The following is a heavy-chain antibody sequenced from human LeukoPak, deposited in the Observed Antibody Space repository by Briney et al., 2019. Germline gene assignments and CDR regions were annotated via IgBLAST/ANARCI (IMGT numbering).Heavy chain of an antibody. Sequence: PSETLSLTCAVYGGSFSGYYWSWIRQPPGKALEWIGEINHSGSTKYNPSLKSRVTISVDTSKNQFSLKLSSVTAADTAVYYCARAPGYYDSSGSAFDIWGQGTMVTVSS. V-gene: IGHV4-34*01. CDR3: ARAPGYYDSSGSAFDI. CDR1: GGSFSGYY. D-gene: IGHD3-22*01. CDR2: INHSGST. J-gene: IGHJ3*02.